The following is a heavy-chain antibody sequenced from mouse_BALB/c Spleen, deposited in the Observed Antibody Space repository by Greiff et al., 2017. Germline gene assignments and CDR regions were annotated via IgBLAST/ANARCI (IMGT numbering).Heavy chain of an antibody. CDR2: IDPANGNT. CDR3: ARGYRRGMDD. D-gene: IGHD3-1*01. J-gene: IGHJ4*01. CDR1: GFNIKDTY. Sequence: VHVKQSGAELVKPGASVKLSCTASGFNIKDTYMHWVKQRPEQGLEWIGRIDPANGNTKYDPKFQGKATITADTSSNTAYLQLSSLTSEDTAVYYCARGYRRGMDDWGQGTSVTVSS. V-gene: IGHV14-3*02.